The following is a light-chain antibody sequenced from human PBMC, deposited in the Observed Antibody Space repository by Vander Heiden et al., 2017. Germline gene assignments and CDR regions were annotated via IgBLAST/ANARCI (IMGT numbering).Light chain of an antibody. J-gene: IGKJ2*01. CDR1: QSVSSN. Sequence: EIVMTPSPATLSVSPGERATLSCRASQSVSSNLAWYQQKPGQAPRLLIYGASTRATGIPARFSGSGSGTEFTLTISSLQSEDLAVYYCQQYNNWPPNTFGQGTKLEIK. CDR2: GAS. V-gene: IGKV3-15*01. CDR3: QQYNNWPPNT.